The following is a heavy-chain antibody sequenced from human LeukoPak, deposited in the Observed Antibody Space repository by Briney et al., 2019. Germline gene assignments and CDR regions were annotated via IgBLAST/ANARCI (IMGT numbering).Heavy chain of an antibody. CDR2: IKQDGSEK. V-gene: IGHV3-7*01. Sequence: GGSLRLSCAASGFTFSGYWMSWVRQAPGKGLEWVANIKQDGSEKYYVDSVKGRFTISRDNAKNSLYLQMNSLRAEDTAVYYCAKQEDIWFGELLPVDYWGQGTPVTVSS. CDR3: AKQEDIWFGELLPVDY. D-gene: IGHD3-10*01. J-gene: IGHJ4*02. CDR1: GFTFSGYW.